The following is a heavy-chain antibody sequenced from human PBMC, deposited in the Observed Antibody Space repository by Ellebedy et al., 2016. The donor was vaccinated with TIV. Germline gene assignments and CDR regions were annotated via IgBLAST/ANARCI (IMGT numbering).Heavy chain of an antibody. V-gene: IGHV1-18*04. D-gene: IGHD2-21*01. CDR2: ISAHNGNT. CDR3: ARDNVAPLDV. Sequence: AASVKVFCKASGHTSTSYGISWARQAPGQGLEYMGWISAHNGNTNYAQRFQGRVTMTTDASTRTVYMELRSLRSDDTAVYYCARDNVAPLDVWGQGTTVSVSS. CDR1: GHTSTSYG. J-gene: IGHJ6*02.